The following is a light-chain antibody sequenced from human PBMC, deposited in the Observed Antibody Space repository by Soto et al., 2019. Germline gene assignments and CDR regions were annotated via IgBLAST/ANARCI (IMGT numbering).Light chain of an antibody. V-gene: IGKV1-12*01. Sequence: DIQMTQSPSFVSASIGDRVTITCRASQGIGSWLAWYQQVPGRAPRLLIFPASPFHSGVSSRVRGSGSWTDFPLTITSLPPEDFATYFCLQANNLPVTFGEGTKVEMK. CDR1: QGIGSW. CDR3: LQANNLPVT. J-gene: IGKJ4*01. CDR2: PAS.